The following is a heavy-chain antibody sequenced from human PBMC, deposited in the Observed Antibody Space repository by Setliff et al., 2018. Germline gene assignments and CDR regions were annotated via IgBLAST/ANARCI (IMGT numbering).Heavy chain of an antibody. J-gene: IGHJ5*02. CDR3: ARDVWGAGTGWFDP. V-gene: IGHV4-39*02. Sequence: PSETLSLTCSVSGGSISSSIYYWGWIRQPPGRGLEWIGSIYYSGSTYYSPSLKRRVTISVDTSKNQFSLKLSSVTAADTAVYYCARDVWGAGTGWFDPWGLGILVTVSS. D-gene: IGHD1-1*01. CDR2: IYYSGST. CDR1: GGSISSSIYY.